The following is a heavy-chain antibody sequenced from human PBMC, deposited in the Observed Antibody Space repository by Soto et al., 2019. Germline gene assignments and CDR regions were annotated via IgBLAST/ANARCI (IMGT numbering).Heavy chain of an antibody. CDR3: ARVAY. CDR1: GYTFTSYV. J-gene: IGHJ4*02. CDR2: ISAYNGNT. Sequence: PSGKIASRSSGYTFTSYVISWVRQAPGQGLEWMGWISAYNGNTNYAQKLQGRVTMTTDTSTSTAYMELRSLRPEDTDMYYCARVAYWGPGTQVTVSS. V-gene: IGHV1-18*01.